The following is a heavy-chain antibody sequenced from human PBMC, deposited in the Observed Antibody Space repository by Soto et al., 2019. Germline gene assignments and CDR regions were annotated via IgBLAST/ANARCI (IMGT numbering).Heavy chain of an antibody. Sequence: VASVKVSCKASGYTFTSYAMHWVRQAPGQRLEWMGWINAGNGNTKYSQKFQGRVTITRDTSASTAYMELSSLRSEDTAVYYCARESAVYDILTGIDYWGQGTLVTVSS. CDR1: GYTFTSYA. J-gene: IGHJ4*02. CDR2: INAGNGNT. CDR3: ARESAVYDILTGIDY. V-gene: IGHV1-3*01. D-gene: IGHD3-9*01.